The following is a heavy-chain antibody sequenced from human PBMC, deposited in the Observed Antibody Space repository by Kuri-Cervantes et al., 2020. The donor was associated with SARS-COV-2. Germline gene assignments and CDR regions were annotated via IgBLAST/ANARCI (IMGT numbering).Heavy chain of an antibody. D-gene: IGHD6-19*01. CDR1: GYSISSGYY. V-gene: IGHV4-38-2*02. CDR3: SRLGSGWSQDY. CDR2: IYHHGST. Sequence: SETLSLTCTVSGYSISSGYYWGWIRQPPGKGLEWIGSIYHHGSTYYNPSLKSRVTISVDTSKNQFSLKLSSLTAADTAVYYCSRLGSGWSQDYWGQGTLVTVSS. J-gene: IGHJ4*02.